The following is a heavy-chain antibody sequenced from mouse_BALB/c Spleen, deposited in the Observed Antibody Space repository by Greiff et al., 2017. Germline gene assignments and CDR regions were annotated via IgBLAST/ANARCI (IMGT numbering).Heavy chain of an antibody. D-gene: IGHD1-1*01. J-gene: IGHJ2*01. Sequence: VQLQQSGAELAKPGASVKMSCKASGYTFTSYWMHWVKQRPGQGLEWIGYINPSTGYTEYNQKFKDKATLTADKSSSTAYMQLSSLTSEDSAVYYCARSGLRDSGDYWGQGTTLTVSS. CDR1: GYTFTSYW. V-gene: IGHV1-7*01. CDR2: INPSTGYT. CDR3: ARSGLRDSGDY.